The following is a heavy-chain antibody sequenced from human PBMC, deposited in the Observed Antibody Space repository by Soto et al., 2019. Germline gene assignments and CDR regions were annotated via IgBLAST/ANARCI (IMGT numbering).Heavy chain of an antibody. CDR3: ARDVVMSGLRYFYSGVDV. J-gene: IGHJ6*02. V-gene: IGHV1-69*06. Sequence: QVQLVQSGAEVKKPGSSVKVSCKASGGAFSNFVITWVRQAPGQGLEWMGRIMPVFNSIDYAQKFLGRVTISANKITATFCMELSSLTAEDTAVYFCARDVVMSGLRYFYSGVDVWGQGTTVTVSS. CDR1: GGAFSNFV. D-gene: IGHD2-21*01. CDR2: IMPVFNSI.